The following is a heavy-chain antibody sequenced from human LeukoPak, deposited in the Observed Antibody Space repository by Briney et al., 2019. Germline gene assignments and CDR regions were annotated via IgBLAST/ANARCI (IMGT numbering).Heavy chain of an antibody. V-gene: IGHV3-21*01. D-gene: IGHD3-22*01. CDR3: ARVRADYYDSSGYYPPPDY. CDR1: GFTFSSYS. Sequence: PGGSLRLSCAASGFTFSSYSMNWVRQAPGKGLEWVSSISSSSSYIYYADSVKGRFTISGDNAKNSLYLQMNSLRAEDTAVYYCARVRADYYDSSGYYPPPDYWGQGTLVTVSS. J-gene: IGHJ4*02. CDR2: ISSSSSYI.